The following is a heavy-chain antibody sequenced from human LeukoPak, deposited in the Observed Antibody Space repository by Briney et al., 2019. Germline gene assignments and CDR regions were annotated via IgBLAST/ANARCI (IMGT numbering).Heavy chain of an antibody. D-gene: IGHD4-23*01. CDR3: VKELYYGGNSLGY. CDR2: ISSNGGST. Sequence: GGSLRLSCSASGFTFSSYAMHWVRQAPGKGLEYVSAISSNGGSTYYADSVKGRFTISRDNSKNTLYLQMSSLRAEDTAVYYGVKELYYGGNSLGYWGQGTLVTVSS. V-gene: IGHV3-64D*09. CDR1: GFTFSSYA. J-gene: IGHJ4*02.